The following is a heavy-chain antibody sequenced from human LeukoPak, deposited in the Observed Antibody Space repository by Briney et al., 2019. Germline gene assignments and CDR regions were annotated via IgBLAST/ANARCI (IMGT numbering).Heavy chain of an antibody. D-gene: IGHD3-16*01. CDR3: ARVPPPGATAFGVVDS. Sequence: SETLSLTCAVYGGSFSDYFWTWIRQSPGKGLEWIGEINHIGNTNYNPSLKSRVTLSVDTSKNQFSLKLNTVTAADSAMYYCARVPPPGATAFGVVDSWGQGTLLTVSS. CDR2: INHIGNT. CDR1: GGSFSDYF. J-gene: IGHJ5*02. V-gene: IGHV4-34*01.